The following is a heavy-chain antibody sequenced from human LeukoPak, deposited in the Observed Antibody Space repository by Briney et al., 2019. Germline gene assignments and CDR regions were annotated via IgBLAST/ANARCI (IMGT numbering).Heavy chain of an antibody. CDR1: GYTFTGYY. D-gene: IGHD5-12*01. Sequence: ASVKVSCKASGYTFTGYYMHWVRQAPGQGLEWMGWINPNSGGTNYAQKFQGRVTMTRDTSISTAYMELGRLRSDDTAVYYCARVGLYYYYYMDVWGKGTTVTVSS. CDR2: INPNSGGT. CDR3: ARVGLYYYYYMDV. J-gene: IGHJ6*03. V-gene: IGHV1-2*02.